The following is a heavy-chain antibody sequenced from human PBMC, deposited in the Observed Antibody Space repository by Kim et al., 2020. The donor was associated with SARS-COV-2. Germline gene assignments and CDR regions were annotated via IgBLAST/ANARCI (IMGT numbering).Heavy chain of an antibody. CDR2: IYYSGST. D-gene: IGHD3-3*01. CDR3: ARNDFWSGYTFDY. Sequence: SETLSLTCTVSGGSISSYYWSWIRQPPGKGLEWIGYIYYSGSTNYNPSLKSRVTISVDTSKNQFSLKLSPVTAADTAVYYCARNDFWSGYTFDYWGQGTLVTVSS. J-gene: IGHJ4*02. CDR1: GGSISSYY. V-gene: IGHV4-59*08.